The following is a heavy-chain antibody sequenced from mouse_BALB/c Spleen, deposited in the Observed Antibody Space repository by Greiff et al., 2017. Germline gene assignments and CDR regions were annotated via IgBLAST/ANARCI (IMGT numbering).Heavy chain of an antibody. J-gene: IGHJ2*01. CDR3: ARSVRSTYFDY. D-gene: IGHD2-1*01. V-gene: IGHV5-17*02. CDR1: GFTFSSFG. Sequence: EVHLVESGGGLVQPGGSRKLSCAASGFTFSSFGMHWVRQAPEKGLEWVAYISSGSSTIYYADTVKGRFTISRDNPKNTLFLQMTSLRSEDTAMYYCARSVRSTYFDYWGQGTTLTVSS. CDR2: ISSGSSTI.